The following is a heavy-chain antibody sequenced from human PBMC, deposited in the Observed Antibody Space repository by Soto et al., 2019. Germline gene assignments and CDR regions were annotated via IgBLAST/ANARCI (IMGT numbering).Heavy chain of an antibody. J-gene: IGHJ5*02. D-gene: IGHD2-15*01. Sequence: TSETLSLTCAVYGGSFSGYYWSWIRQPPGKGLEWIGEINHSGSTNYNPSLKSRVTISVDTSKNQFSLKLSSVTAADTAVYYCARTNIVVVVAATLWFDPWGQGTLVTVSS. CDR3: ARTNIVVVVAATLWFDP. V-gene: IGHV4-34*01. CDR2: INHSGST. CDR1: GGSFSGYY.